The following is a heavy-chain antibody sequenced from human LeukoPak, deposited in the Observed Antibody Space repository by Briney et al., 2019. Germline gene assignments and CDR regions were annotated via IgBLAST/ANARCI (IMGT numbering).Heavy chain of an antibody. Sequence: SETLSLTCTVSGGSISSYYWSWIRQPPGKGLEWIGYFFYSGSTNYNPSLKSRVTISVDRSKNQFSLKLSSVTAADTAVYYCARNPGVYQLPRGGGDWGQGTLVTVSS. J-gene: IGHJ4*02. D-gene: IGHD2-2*01. V-gene: IGHV4-59*12. CDR1: GGSISSYY. CDR2: FFYSGST. CDR3: ARNPGVYQLPRGGGD.